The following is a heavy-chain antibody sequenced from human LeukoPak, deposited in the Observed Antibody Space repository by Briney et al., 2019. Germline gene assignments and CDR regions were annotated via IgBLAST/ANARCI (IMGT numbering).Heavy chain of an antibody. V-gene: IGHV1-2*02. CDR3: ASGGLWPQVYYYMDV. D-gene: IGHD4/OR15-4a*01. J-gene: IGHJ6*03. CDR2: INPNSGGT. CDR1: GYTFTGYY. Sequence: GASVKVSCKASGYTFTGYYMHWVRQAPGQGLEWMGWINPNSGGTNYAQKFQGRVTMTRDTSISTAYMELSRLRSDDTAVYYCASGGLWPQVYYYMDVWGKGTTVTVSS.